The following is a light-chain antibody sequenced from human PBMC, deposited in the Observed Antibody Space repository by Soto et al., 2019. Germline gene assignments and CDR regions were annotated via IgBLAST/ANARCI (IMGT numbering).Light chain of an antibody. CDR3: QQRSNWPPIT. J-gene: IGKJ5*01. CDR1: QSVSSSY. V-gene: IGKV3D-20*02. Sequence: DIVLTQFPGTLSLSPGERATLSCRASQSVSSSYLAWYQQKPGQAPRLLIYGASARATGIPDRFSGSGSGTDFTLTISSLEPEDFAVYYCQQRSNWPPITFGQGTRLEI. CDR2: GAS.